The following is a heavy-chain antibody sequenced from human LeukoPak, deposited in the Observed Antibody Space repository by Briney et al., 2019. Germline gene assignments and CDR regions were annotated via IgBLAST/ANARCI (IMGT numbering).Heavy chain of an antibody. J-gene: IGHJ6*03. V-gene: IGHV3-48*01. Sequence: PGGSLRLSCAASGFNYSSYTMNWVRQAPGMGLEWLSYISASRDITYYADSVKGRFTISRDNAKNSLYLQINSLSAEDTAVYYCVRGSLASGVVVYYYYYLDVWGKGTTVTVSS. D-gene: IGHD3-3*01. CDR2: ISASRDIT. CDR1: GFNYSSYT. CDR3: VRGSLASGVVVYYYYYLDV.